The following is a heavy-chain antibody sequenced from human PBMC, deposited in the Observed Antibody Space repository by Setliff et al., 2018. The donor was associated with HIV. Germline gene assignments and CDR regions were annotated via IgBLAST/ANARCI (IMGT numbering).Heavy chain of an antibody. Sequence: PSETLSLTCDVFGGSFSGYYWSWIRQPPGKGLERIGEIIPSGSTNYNPSLKSRVTMSIDTSKSQFSLKLSSVTAADTAVYYCVRQADCGGDCVLGYWGQGTLVTVSS. D-gene: IGHD2-21*02. CDR2: IIPSGST. CDR3: VRQADCGGDCVLGY. V-gene: IGHV4-34*12. J-gene: IGHJ4*02. CDR1: GGSFSGYY.